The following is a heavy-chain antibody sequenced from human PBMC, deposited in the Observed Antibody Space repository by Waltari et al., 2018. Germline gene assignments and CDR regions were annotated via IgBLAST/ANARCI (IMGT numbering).Heavy chain of an antibody. CDR1: GYNFAYYC. J-gene: IGHJ6*02. V-gene: IGHV5-51*01. Sequence: EVQLVQSGAEVKEPGESLRISCGGSGYNFAYYCIGWVRQMPGKGLGWMGATYPGASDTRNGPSFQGQVTISADKSISTAYLQWSSLKASDTAMYYCARDSMASVEVDYFYGMDVWGQGTTVTVSS. CDR2: TYPGASDT. D-gene: IGHD3-9*01. CDR3: ARDSMASVEVDYFYGMDV.